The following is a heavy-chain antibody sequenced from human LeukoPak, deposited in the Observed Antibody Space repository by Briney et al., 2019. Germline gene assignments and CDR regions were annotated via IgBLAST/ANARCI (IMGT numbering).Heavy chain of an antibody. D-gene: IGHD6-13*01. Sequence: GWSLRLSCAASGFIFSSYAMSWVRQAPGKGLEWVSTISGSGGSTYYADSVKGRFTISRDNSKNTLYLQMNSLRAEDTAVYYCAKDPPYSSSWYEGFDYWGQGTLVTVSS. CDR1: GFIFSSYA. J-gene: IGHJ4*02. CDR2: ISGSGGST. V-gene: IGHV3-23*01. CDR3: AKDPPYSSSWYEGFDY.